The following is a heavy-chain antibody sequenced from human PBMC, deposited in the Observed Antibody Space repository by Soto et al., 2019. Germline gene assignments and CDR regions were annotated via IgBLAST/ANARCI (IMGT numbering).Heavy chain of an antibody. D-gene: IGHD3-22*01. Sequence: GGSLRLSCAASGFTFSSYWMHWVRQAPGKGLVWVSRINSDGSSTSYADSVKGRFTISRDNAKNTLYLQMNSLRAEDTAVYYCAREVYYYDSSGHPNWFDPWGQGTLVTVSS. CDR2: INSDGSST. V-gene: IGHV3-74*01. J-gene: IGHJ5*02. CDR1: GFTFSSYW. CDR3: AREVYYYDSSGHPNWFDP.